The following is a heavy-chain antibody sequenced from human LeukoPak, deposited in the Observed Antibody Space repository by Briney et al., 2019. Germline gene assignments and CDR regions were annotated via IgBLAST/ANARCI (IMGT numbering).Heavy chain of an antibody. Sequence: QSGGSLRLSCVASGFTFIGYAMSWGRQGPREGVWWVSAISGSDVSTYYADSVKGRFTVSTYHSKNTLELQINRRRAEYTASYYCARIPYPRISGGSPTGAFFDSWGQGTLVTVSS. CDR3: ARIPYPRISGGSPTGAFFDS. J-gene: IGHJ4*02. D-gene: IGHD2-15*01. CDR2: ISGSDVST. V-gene: IGHV3-23*01. CDR1: GFTFIGYA.